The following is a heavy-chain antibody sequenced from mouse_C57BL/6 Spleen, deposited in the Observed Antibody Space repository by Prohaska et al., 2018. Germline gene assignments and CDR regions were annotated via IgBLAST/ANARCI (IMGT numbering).Heavy chain of an antibody. D-gene: IGHD2-1*01. CDR3: MRYGNYWYFDV. V-gene: IGHV11-2*01. J-gene: IGHJ1*03. CDR1: GFTFSGFW. CDR2: INSDGSAI. Sequence: EVQLLETGGGLVQPGGSRGLSCEGSGFTFSGFWMSWVRQTPGKTLELIGDINSDGSAINYAPSIKDRVTIFRDNDKSTLYLQMSNVRSEDTATYFCMRYGNYWYFDVWGTGTTVTVSS.